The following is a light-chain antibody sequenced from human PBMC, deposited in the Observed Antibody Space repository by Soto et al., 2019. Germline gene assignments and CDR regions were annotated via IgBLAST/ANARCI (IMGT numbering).Light chain of an antibody. Sequence: QSALTQPASVSGSPGQSITISCTGTSSDVGGYNYVSWYQQHPRKAPKLMIYDVSNRPSGVSNRFSGSESGNTASLTISGLQAEDEADYCCSSYTSSSTLYVFGTGSKLTVL. J-gene: IGLJ1*01. CDR2: DVS. CDR1: SSDVGGYNY. CDR3: SSYTSSSTLYV. V-gene: IGLV2-14*01.